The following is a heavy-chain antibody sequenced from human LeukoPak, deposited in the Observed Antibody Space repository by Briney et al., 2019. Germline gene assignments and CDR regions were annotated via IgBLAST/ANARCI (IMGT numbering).Heavy chain of an antibody. CDR2: IYISGTYI. D-gene: IGHD1-26*01. J-gene: IGHJ4*02. Sequence: GGSLRLSCAAPGFILSDYNMNWVRQAPGKGLEWVSFIYISGTYITYADSVKGRFTISRDSANSLYLEMNSLRVEDTAVYYCARDVSATTRAYDYWGQGTLVTVSS. V-gene: IGHV3-21*01. CDR3: ARDVSATTRAYDY. CDR1: GFILSDYN.